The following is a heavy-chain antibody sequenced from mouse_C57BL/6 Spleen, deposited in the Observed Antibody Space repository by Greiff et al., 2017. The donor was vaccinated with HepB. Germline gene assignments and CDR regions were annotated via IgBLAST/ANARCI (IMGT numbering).Heavy chain of an antibody. CDR1: GFTFSSYG. CDR2: ISSGGSYT. CDR3: ARGDDYDLPFDY. V-gene: IGHV5-6*01. D-gene: IGHD2-4*01. Sequence: EVHLVESGGDLVKPGGSLKLSCAASGFTFSSYGMSWVRQTPDKRLEWVATISSGGSYTYYPDSVKGRFTISRDNAKNTLYLQMSSLKSEDTAMYYCARGDDYDLPFDYWGKGTTLTVSS. J-gene: IGHJ2*01.